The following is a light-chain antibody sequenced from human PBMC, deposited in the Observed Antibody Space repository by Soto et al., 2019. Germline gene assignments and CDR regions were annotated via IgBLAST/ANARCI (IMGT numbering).Light chain of an antibody. CDR2: EGS. Sequence: QSSLGQPASVSGSPVQSITISCTGTNSDVWSYFLVAWYQQHPGKAPKLMIYEGSNRPSGIYNRFSGSKSGNAASLTISGVEAEDEAEYYCGSYAGSXPYVVGTGTKVXV. J-gene: IGLJ1*01. CDR3: GSYAGSXPYV. V-gene: IGLV2-23*01. CDR1: NSDVWSYFL.